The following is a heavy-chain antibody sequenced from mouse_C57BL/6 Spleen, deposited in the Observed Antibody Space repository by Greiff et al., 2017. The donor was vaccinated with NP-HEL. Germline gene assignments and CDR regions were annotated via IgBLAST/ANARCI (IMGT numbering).Heavy chain of an antibody. V-gene: IGHV1-26*01. D-gene: IGHD2-2*01. CDR1: GYTFTDYY. J-gene: IGHJ3*01. CDR2: INPNNGGT. Sequence: EVQLQQSGPELVKPGASVKISCKASGYTFTDYYMNWVKQSHGKSLEWIGDINPNNGGTSYNQKFKGKATLTVDKSSSTAYMELRSLTSEDSAVYYCARGEEGYDGSWFAYWGQGTLVTVSA. CDR3: ARGEEGYDGSWFAY.